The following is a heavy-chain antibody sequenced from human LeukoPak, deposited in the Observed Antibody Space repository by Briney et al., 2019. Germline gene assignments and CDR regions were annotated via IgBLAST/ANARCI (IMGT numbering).Heavy chain of an antibody. V-gene: IGHV3-33*01. CDR2: IWYDGSNK. CDR1: GFTFSSYG. Sequence: GRSLRLSCAASGFTFSSYGMHWVRQAPGKGLGWVAVIWYDGSNKYYADSVKGRFTISRDNSKNTMYLQMNSLRAEDTAVYYCARAPEGYTVVTIFDLWGQGTLVTVSS. CDR3: ARAPEGYTVVTIFDL. J-gene: IGHJ4*02. D-gene: IGHD4-23*01.